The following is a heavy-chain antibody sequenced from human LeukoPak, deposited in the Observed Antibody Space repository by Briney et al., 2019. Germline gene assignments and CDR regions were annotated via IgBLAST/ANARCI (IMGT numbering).Heavy chain of an antibody. V-gene: IGHV3-53*01. CDR1: GFTVSNNF. CDR2: IYSGGST. Sequence: GGSLRLSGAASGFTVSNNFMSWVGQAPGEGLEWVSVIYSGGSTYYADSVKGRFTISRDSSKNALYLQMSSLRVDDTAVYYCVRERTSAGGEYWGQGTLVAVSS. D-gene: IGHD3-10*01. CDR3: VRERTSAGGEY. J-gene: IGHJ4*02.